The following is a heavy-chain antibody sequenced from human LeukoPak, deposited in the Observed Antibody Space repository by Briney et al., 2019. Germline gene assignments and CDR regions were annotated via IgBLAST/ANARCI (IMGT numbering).Heavy chain of an antibody. Sequence: GGSLRLSCAASGFTFSSHSMNWVRQAPGKGLEWVSSISSSSTSIYYADSVKGRFTISRDNAKNSLYLQMNSLRPEDTAIYYCARDDALRLGLVDHWGQGTLVTVSS. CDR2: ISSSSTSI. V-gene: IGHV3-21*01. CDR3: ARDDALRLGLVDH. CDR1: GFTFSSHS. J-gene: IGHJ5*02. D-gene: IGHD3-16*01.